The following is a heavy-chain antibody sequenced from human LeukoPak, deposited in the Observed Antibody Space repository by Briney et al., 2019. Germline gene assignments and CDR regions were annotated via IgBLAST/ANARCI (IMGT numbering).Heavy chain of an antibody. Sequence: GGSLRLSCAASGFTFSSYWMSWVRQAPGKGLEWVANIKQDGSEKYYVDSVKGRFTISRDNAENSLYLQMNSLRAEDTAVYYCARIGYCSSTSCYTHLFDYWGQGTLVTVSS. CDR3: ARIGYCSSTSCYTHLFDY. CDR2: IKQDGSEK. D-gene: IGHD2-2*02. V-gene: IGHV3-7*01. CDR1: GFTFSSYW. J-gene: IGHJ4*02.